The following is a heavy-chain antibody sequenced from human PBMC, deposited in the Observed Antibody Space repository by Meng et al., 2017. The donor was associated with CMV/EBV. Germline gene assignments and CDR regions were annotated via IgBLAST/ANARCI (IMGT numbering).Heavy chain of an antibody. J-gene: IGHJ4*02. Sequence: SVKVSCKASGGTFSSYTISWARQAPGQGLEWMGRIIPILGIANYAQKFQGRVTITADKSTSTAYMELSSLRSEDTAVYYCARDRNPNYDLGYFDYWGQGTLVTVSS. CDR1: GGTFSSYT. CDR2: IIPILGIA. D-gene: IGHD3-3*01. V-gene: IGHV1-69*04. CDR3: ARDRNPNYDLGYFDY.